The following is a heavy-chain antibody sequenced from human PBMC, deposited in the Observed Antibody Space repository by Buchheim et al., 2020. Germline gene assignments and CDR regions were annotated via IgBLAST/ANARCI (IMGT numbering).Heavy chain of an antibody. Sequence: EVQLVESGGGLVKPGGSLRLSCAASGFTFSSYSMNWVRQAPGKGLEWLSAISSSSSYIYYADSVKGRFTISRDNAKNSLYLQMNSLRAEDTAVYYCACGRGALGYCASTTFPWSQGTL. CDR1: GFTFSSYS. CDR3: ACGRGALGYCASTTFP. V-gene: IGHV3-21*01. J-gene: IGHJ5*02. CDR2: ISSSSSYI. D-gene: IGHD2-2*01.